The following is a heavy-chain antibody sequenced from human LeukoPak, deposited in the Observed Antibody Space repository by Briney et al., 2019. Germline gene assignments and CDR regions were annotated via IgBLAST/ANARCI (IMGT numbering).Heavy chain of an antibody. CDR3: ARDRATAMFDY. J-gene: IGHJ4*02. Sequence: GGSLRLSCAASGFTFSSSWRHWVRQAPGKGLVWVPRINSDGSSATYADSVKGRFTISRDNAKNTLYLQMNSLRAEDTAVYYCARDRATAMFDYWAQGTLVTVSS. CDR2: INSDGSSA. V-gene: IGHV3-74*01. CDR1: GFTFSSSW. D-gene: IGHD5-18*01.